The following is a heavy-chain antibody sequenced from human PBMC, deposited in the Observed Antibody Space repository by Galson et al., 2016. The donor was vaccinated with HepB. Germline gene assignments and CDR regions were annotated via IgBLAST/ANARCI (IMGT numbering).Heavy chain of an antibody. V-gene: IGHV4-59*01. CDR3: ARGGDGYNFPYYLDY. D-gene: IGHD5-24*01. Sequence: ETLSLTCTVSGGSTTTFYWNWLRQSPGRGLEWIGYIYNTGLTESNPSLRSRVTISLDTSKNLLSLKVTSVTAADTAVYYCARGGDGYNFPYYLDYWGPGTPVTVSS. CDR1: GGSTTTFY. J-gene: IGHJ4*02. CDR2: IYNTGLT.